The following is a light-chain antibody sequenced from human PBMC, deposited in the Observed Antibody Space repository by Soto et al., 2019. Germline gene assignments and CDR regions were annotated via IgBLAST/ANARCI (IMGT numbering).Light chain of an antibody. CDR1: GSDVGDSSN. CDR2: EVN. V-gene: IGLV2-11*01. Sequence: QSALTQPRSVSGSPGQSVTISCTATGSDVGDSSNVSWYQLHPGKAPKLMIYEVNNRPSGVPDRFSGSKSGSTASLTISGLQAEDEAEYYCCLSPGSLTWLFGGGTQLTVL. J-gene: IGLJ3*02. CDR3: CLSPGSLTWL.